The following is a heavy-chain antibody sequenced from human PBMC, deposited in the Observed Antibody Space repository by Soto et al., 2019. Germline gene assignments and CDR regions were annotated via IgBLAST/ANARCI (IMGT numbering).Heavy chain of an antibody. CDR3: ATLENRDLRY. CDR1: GFTFSTYW. V-gene: IGHV3-7*05. J-gene: IGHJ4*02. Sequence: GGSLRLSCAVSGFTFSTYWMAWVRQAPGKGLEWVASISQDGSDEYYVDSVKGRFTISRDNAKNSLFLQMNSLRAEDTALYFCATLENRDLRYWGRGTLVTVSS. CDR2: ISQDGSDE.